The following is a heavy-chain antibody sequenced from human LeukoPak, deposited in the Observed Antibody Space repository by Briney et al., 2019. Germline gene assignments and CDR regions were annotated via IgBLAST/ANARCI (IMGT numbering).Heavy chain of an antibody. D-gene: IGHD3-22*01. Sequence: GSSVKVSCKASGGTFGSYAISWVRQAPGQGLEWMGGIIPIFGTANYAQKFQGRVTITADESTSTAYMELSSLRSEDTAVYYCARERQNYDSSGYYSRWGQGTLVTVSS. V-gene: IGHV1-69*01. J-gene: IGHJ4*02. CDR3: ARERQNYDSSGYYSR. CDR2: IIPIFGTA. CDR1: GGTFGSYA.